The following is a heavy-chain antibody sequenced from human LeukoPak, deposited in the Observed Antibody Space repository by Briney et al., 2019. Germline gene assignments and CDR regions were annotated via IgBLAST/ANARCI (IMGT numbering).Heavy chain of an antibody. Sequence: GGSLRLSCAASGFIFSSYAMHWVRQAPGKGLEWVAVISYDGTKIFCADSVKGRFTISRDDSKNTLDLQMNSLRAEDTAVYHCARDAQYSGYAVYNWFDPWGQGTLVTVSS. J-gene: IGHJ5*02. CDR2: ISYDGTKI. CDR3: ARDAQYSGYAVYNWFDP. CDR1: GFIFSSYA. D-gene: IGHD5-12*01. V-gene: IGHV3-30-3*01.